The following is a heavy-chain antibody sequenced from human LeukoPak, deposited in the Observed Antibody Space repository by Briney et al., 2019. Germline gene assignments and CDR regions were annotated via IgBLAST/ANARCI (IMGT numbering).Heavy chain of an antibody. D-gene: IGHD6-6*01. CDR1: GYTFTSYG. CDR3: ARGAYSSSSDYHYYYMDV. CDR2: ISAYNGNT. J-gene: IGHJ6*03. V-gene: IGHV1-18*01. Sequence: ASVKVSCKASGYTFTSYGISWVRQAPGQGLEWMGWISAYNGNTNYAQKLQGRVTMTTDTSTSTAYMELRSLRSDDTAVYYCARGAYSSSSDYHYYYMDVWGKGTTVTVSS.